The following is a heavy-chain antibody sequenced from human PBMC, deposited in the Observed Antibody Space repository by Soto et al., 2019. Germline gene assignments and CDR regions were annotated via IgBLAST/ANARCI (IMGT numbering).Heavy chain of an antibody. J-gene: IGHJ5*02. CDR1: GGTVASSHW. CDR3: AREIVTAGGNNYFDP. CDR2: VYHTGDT. D-gene: IGHD2-21*02. Sequence: LSLTCGVSGGTVASSHWWSWVRQSPGGGLEWIGNVYHTGDTNLNPSLQSRVTISVDKSNNQFSLGLNSLTAADTAVYFCAREIVTAGGNNYFDPWGPGTLVTVSS. V-gene: IGHV4-4*01.